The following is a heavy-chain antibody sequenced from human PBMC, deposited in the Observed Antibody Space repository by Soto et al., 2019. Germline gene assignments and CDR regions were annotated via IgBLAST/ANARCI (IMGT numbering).Heavy chain of an antibody. D-gene: IGHD3-16*01. V-gene: IGHV4-31*03. CDR3: ERDGGDPYYFDY. CDR1: GGSVTSGGYY. J-gene: IGHJ4*02. Sequence: QVQLQESGPGLVKPSQTLSLTCTVSGGSVTSGGYYWSWIRQHPGKGLEWIGYIYYSGSTYYNPSLNSRVTISVDTSKNQFALTLSSVAAGDTAVYYCERDGGDPYYFDYWGQGTLVTVSS. CDR2: IYYSGST.